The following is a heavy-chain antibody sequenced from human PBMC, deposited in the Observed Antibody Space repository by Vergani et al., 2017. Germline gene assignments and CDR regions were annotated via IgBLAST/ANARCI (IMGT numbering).Heavy chain of an antibody. V-gene: IGHV5-10-1*01. CDR1: GYSFTSYW. CDR2: IDPSDSYT. CDR3: ARRGDTAERNYYYYGMDV. J-gene: IGHJ6*02. Sequence: EVQLVQSGAEVKKPGESLRISCKGSGYSFTSYWISWVRQMPGKGLEWMGRIDPSDSYTNYSPSFQGHVTISADKSISTAYLQWSSLKASDTAMYYCARRGDTAERNYYYYGMDVWGQGTTVTVSS. D-gene: IGHD2-21*01.